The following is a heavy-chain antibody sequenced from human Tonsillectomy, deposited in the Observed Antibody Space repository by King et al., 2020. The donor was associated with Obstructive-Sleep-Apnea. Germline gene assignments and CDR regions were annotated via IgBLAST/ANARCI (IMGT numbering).Heavy chain of an antibody. CDR2: ISCRGTTI. CDR1: GFPFSNYY. V-gene: IGHV3-11*01. D-gene: IGHD2-2*01. Sequence: VQLVESGGRLVKPGGSLRLSCAASGFPFSNYYISWIRQAPGKGLEWVSLISCRGTTIHYADSVKGRFTISRDNAKNSVYLQMNSLRVEDTAVYYCARDWDLDISLAPAATFDYWGRGTLVTVSS. J-gene: IGHJ4*02. CDR3: ARDWDLDISLAPAATFDY.